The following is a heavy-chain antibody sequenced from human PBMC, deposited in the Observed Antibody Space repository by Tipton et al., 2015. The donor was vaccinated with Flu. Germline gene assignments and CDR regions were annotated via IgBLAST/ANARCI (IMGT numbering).Heavy chain of an antibody. V-gene: IGHV3-7*01. CDR3: ASLRGSGSYSRCAFDI. CDR2: INQDGGEK. D-gene: IGHD1-26*01. J-gene: IGHJ3*02. CDR1: GFTFSTYW. Sequence: VQLVQSGGGLVQPGGSLRLSCAASGFTFSTYWMSWVRQAPGKGLEWVANINQDGGEKYSVDSVKGRFTISRDNVKNSLYLQMNSLRAEDTAVYYCASLRGSGSYSRCAFDIWGQGTMVTVSS.